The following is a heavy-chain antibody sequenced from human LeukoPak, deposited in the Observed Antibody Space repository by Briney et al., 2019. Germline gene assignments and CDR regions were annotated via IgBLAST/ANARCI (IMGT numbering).Heavy chain of an antibody. J-gene: IGHJ4*02. Sequence: SETLSLTCNVSGDSLRGSTYYWGWLRQAPGKALEWIAILHYDGDIYYNPSLSGRATISVDTPNNQFSLRLTSVTTADTAVYYCASGGVIVVVPAAEALSFDYWGQGTLVTVSS. CDR2: LHYDGDI. V-gene: IGHV4-39*07. D-gene: IGHD2-2*01. CDR3: ASGGVIVVVPAAEALSFDY. CDR1: GDSLRGSTYY.